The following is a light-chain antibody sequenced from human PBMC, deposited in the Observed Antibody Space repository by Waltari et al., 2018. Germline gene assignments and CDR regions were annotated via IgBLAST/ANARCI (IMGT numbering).Light chain of an antibody. CDR1: SRDLGAYNP. CDR3: TSFTSSATWV. J-gene: IGLJ3*02. CDR2: EVS. Sequence: QSALTQPASVSGSPGPSITISCSGTSRDLGAYNPVAWYQQHPGKAPKLLIYEVSNRPSGVSNRFSGSKSGNTASLTISGLQADDESHYYCTSFTSSATWVFGGGTKVTVL. V-gene: IGLV2-14*01.